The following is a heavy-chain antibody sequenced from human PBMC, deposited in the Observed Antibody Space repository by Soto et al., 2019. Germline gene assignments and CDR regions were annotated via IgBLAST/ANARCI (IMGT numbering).Heavy chain of an antibody. V-gene: IGHV3-15*07. D-gene: IGHD4-17*01. Sequence: SLRLSCAASGFTFSNAWMNWVRQAPGKGLEWIGRIKSKTDGGTTDYAAPVKGRFTISRDDSKNTLYLQMNSLKTEDTAVYYCTTDPTHTTGVDYWGQGTLVTVSS. CDR2: IKSKTDGGTT. CDR1: GFTFSNAW. CDR3: TTDPTHTTGVDY. J-gene: IGHJ4*02.